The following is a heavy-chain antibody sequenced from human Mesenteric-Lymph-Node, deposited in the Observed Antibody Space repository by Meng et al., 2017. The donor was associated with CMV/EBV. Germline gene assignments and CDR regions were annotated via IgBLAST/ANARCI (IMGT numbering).Heavy chain of an antibody. D-gene: IGHD2-15*01. CDR3: ARRLSIGWFYDY. J-gene: IGHJ4*02. V-gene: IGHV4-39*01. CDR2: IDYAGST. CDR1: GVSISRGSYY. Sequence: CSVSGVSISRGSYYWDWIRQPPGKGLEWIGSIDYAGSTYYNPSLKSRVTISGDTSKNQFSLKFTSVSAADTAVYYCARRLSIGWFYDYWGQGTLVTVSS.